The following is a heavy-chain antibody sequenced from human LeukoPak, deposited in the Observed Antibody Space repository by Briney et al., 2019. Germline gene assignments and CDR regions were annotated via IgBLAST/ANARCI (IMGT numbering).Heavy chain of an antibody. D-gene: IGHD5-12*01. V-gene: IGHV4-39*06. Sequence: NPSETLSLTCAVYGGSINGYYWGWIRQPPGKGLEWIGSIYHSGSTYYNPSLKSRVTISVDTSKNQFPLRLSSVTAADTAVYYCAREPWGGSGSYYFDFWGRGTLVTVSS. J-gene: IGHJ4*02. CDR1: GGSINGYY. CDR2: IYHSGST. CDR3: AREPWGGSGSYYFDF.